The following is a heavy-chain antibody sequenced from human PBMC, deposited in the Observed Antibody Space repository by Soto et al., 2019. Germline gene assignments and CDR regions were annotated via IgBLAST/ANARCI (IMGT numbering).Heavy chain of an antibody. CDR3: ARGYSYGLYYYYMDV. CDR2: INAGNGNT. J-gene: IGHJ6*03. D-gene: IGHD5-18*01. V-gene: IGHV1-3*01. Sequence: GASVKVSCKASGYTFTSYAMHWVRQAPGQRLEWMGWINAGNGNTKYSQKFQGRVTITRDTSASTAYMELSSLRSQDTAVYYCARGYSYGLYYYYMDVWGKGTTVTVSS. CDR1: GYTFTSYA.